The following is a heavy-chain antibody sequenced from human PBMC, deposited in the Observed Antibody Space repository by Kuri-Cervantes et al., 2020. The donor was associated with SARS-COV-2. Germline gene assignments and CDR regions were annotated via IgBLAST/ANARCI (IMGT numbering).Heavy chain of an antibody. CDR3: ARAAMAVYHFDY. D-gene: IGHD5-18*01. CDR2: INPNSGGT. V-gene: IGHV1-2*02. Sequence: ASVKVSCKASGYTFTGYYMHWVRQAPGQGLEWMGWINPNSGGTNYAQKFQGRVTMTRDTSISTAYMELSRLRSDDTAVYYCARAAMAVYHFDYWGQGTLVTVSS. J-gene: IGHJ4*02. CDR1: GYTFTGYY.